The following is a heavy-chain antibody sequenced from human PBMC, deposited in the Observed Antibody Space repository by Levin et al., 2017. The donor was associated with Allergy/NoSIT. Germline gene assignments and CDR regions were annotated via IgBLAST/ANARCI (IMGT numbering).Heavy chain of an antibody. CDR3: AREFCITTSCPQRYDN. J-gene: IGHJ4*02. CDR1: GFTFSTYS. V-gene: IGHV3-21*01. D-gene: IGHD2-2*01. Sequence: SCAASGFTFSTYSMHWVRQAPGKGLEWVSSISSSSTYIYYADSVKGRFTISRDNAKNSLYLQMNSLRAEDTAVYYCAREFCITTSCPQRYDNWGQGTLVTVSS. CDR2: ISSSSTYI.